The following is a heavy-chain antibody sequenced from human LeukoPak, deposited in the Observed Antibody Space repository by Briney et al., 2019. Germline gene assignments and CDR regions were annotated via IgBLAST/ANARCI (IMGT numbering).Heavy chain of an antibody. Sequence: SVKVSCKASGGTFSSYAISWVRQAPGQGLEWMGRIIPILGIANYAQKFQGRVTITADKSTSTAYMELSSLRSEDTAVYYCARGFDLIAAAGKVGYYYYYYGMDVWGQGTTVTVSS. D-gene: IGHD6-13*01. CDR1: GGTFSSYA. V-gene: IGHV1-69*04. CDR3: ARGFDLIAAAGKVGYYYYYYGMDV. CDR2: IIPILGIA. J-gene: IGHJ6*02.